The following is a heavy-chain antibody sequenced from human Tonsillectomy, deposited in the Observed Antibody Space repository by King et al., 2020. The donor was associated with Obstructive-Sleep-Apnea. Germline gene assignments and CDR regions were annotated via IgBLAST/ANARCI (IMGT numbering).Heavy chain of an antibody. CDR2: ISYDGSNK. V-gene: IGHV3-30*03. CDR3: ARWGLGAKEPYYFDY. D-gene: IGHD1-26*01. J-gene: IGHJ4*02. CDR1: GFTFSSYG. Sequence: VQLVESGGGVVQPGRSLRLSCAASGFTFSSYGMHWVRQAPGKGLEWVAVISYDGSNKYYADSVKGRFTISRDNSKNTLYLQISSLKAEDTAVYHCARWGLGAKEPYYFDYWGQGTLVTVSS.